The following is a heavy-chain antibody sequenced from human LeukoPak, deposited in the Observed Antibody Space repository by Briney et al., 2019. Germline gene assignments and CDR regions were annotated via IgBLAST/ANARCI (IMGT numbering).Heavy chain of an antibody. Sequence: GGSLRLSCAASGFTFNNYAMSCVRQAPGKGLEWVSAISGSGGDTYYADSVRGRFTISRDNSKNTLYLQMNSLRAEDTAVYYCAKDYRIAAVGWFFDYWGQGTLVTVSS. D-gene: IGHD6-13*01. CDR3: AKDYRIAAVGWFFDY. J-gene: IGHJ4*02. CDR2: ISGSGGDT. CDR1: GFTFNNYA. V-gene: IGHV3-23*01.